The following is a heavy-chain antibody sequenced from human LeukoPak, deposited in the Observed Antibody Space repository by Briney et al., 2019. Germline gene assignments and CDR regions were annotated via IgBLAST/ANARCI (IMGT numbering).Heavy chain of an antibody. CDR1: GYTFTSYG. CDR3: AKEAHSSWYYYYMDV. CDR2: IIPIFGTA. D-gene: IGHD6-13*01. J-gene: IGHJ6*03. Sequence: SVKVSCKASGYTFTSYGISWVRQAPGQGLEWMGGIIPIFGTANYAQKFQGRVTITADKSTSTAYMELSSLRSEDTAVYYCAKEAHSSWYYYYMDVWGKGTTVTVSS. V-gene: IGHV1-69*06.